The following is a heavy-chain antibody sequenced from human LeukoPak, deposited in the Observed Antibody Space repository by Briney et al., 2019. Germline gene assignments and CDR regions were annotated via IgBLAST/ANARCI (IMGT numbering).Heavy chain of an antibody. CDR2: INVYNSNT. CDR1: GYTFTSYA. Sequence: GASVKVSCKASGYTFTSYAISWVRQAPGQGLEWMGWINVYNSNTNYAQKLQGRVTMTTDTSTSTAYMELRSLRSDDTAVYYCARESDILTGFPEYWGQGTLVTVSS. V-gene: IGHV1-18*01. J-gene: IGHJ4*02. D-gene: IGHD3-9*01. CDR3: ARESDILTGFPEY.